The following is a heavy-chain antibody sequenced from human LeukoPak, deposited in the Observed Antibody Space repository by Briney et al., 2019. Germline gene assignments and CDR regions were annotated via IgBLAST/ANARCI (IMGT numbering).Heavy chain of an antibody. V-gene: IGHV1-3*01. CDR2: INAGNGNT. Sequence: GASVKVSCKASGYTFTSYAMHWVRQAPGQRLEWMGWINAGNGNTKYSQKFQGRVTITRDTSASTAYMELSSLRSDDTAVYYCARGGNYYDSSGFNHPSDYWGQGTLVTVSS. D-gene: IGHD3-22*01. CDR3: ARGGNYYDSSGFNHPSDY. CDR1: GYTFTSYA. J-gene: IGHJ4*02.